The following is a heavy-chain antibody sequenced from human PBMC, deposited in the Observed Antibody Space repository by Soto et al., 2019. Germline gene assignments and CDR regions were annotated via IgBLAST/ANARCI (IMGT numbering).Heavy chain of an antibody. CDR2: ISASGDTI. V-gene: IGHV3-48*03. CDR3: ARGYVGTRPRGDMDI. CDR1: GFTFSSYE. J-gene: IGHJ6*02. D-gene: IGHD1-1*01. Sequence: GGSLRLSCEASGFTFSSYEMHWVRQAPGKGPEWISYISASGDTIFYTDSVQGRFTSSRDNAKNSLFLQMNSLRAEDTAVYHCARGYVGTRPRGDMDIWGQGTSVTSP.